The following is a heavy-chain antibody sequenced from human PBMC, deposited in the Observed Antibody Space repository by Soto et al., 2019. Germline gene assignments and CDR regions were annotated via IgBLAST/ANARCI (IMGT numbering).Heavy chain of an antibody. CDR3: TRPKNELRFYSYNGIDV. Sequence: SVKVSCKASGGTFSSYTISWVRQAPGQGLEWMGRIIPILGIANYAQKFQGRVTITADKSTSTAYMELSSLRSEDTAVYYCTRPKNELRFYSYNGIDVWGQGTTVTVSS. CDR1: GGTFSSYT. CDR2: IIPILGIA. V-gene: IGHV1-69*02. D-gene: IGHD5-12*01. J-gene: IGHJ6*02.